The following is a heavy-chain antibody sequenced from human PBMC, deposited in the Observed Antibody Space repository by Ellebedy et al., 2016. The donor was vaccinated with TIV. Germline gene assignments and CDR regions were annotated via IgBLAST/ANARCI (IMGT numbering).Heavy chain of an antibody. CDR1: GFTFSIYW. CDR2: IKEDGSRT. Sequence: GESLKISCAASGFTFSIYWMNWVRQAPGKGLEWVANIKEDGSRTSYVDSVRGRFTISRDNAKNSLYLQMNSLRAEDTAVYYCARVRGYGHMDVWGKGTTVTVSS. CDR3: ARVRGYGHMDV. J-gene: IGHJ6*03. V-gene: IGHV3-7*01. D-gene: IGHD3-10*01.